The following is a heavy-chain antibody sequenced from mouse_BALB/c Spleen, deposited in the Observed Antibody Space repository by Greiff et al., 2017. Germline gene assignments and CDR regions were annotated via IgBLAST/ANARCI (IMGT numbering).Heavy chain of an antibody. J-gene: IGHJ4*01. V-gene: IGHV5-12-1*01. CDR2: ISSGGGST. Sequence: DVKLVESGGGLVKPGGSLKLSCAASGFAFSSYDMSWVRQTPEKRLEWVAYISSGGGSTYYPDTVKGRFTISRDNAKNTLYLQMSSLKSEDTAMYYCARRVEGPMDYWGQGTSVTVSS. D-gene: IGHD1-1*01. CDR3: ARRVEGPMDY. CDR1: GFAFSSYD.